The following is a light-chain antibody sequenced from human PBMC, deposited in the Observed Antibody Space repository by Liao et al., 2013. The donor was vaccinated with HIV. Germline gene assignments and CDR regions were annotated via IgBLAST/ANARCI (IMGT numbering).Light chain of an antibody. Sequence: SYELTQPPSVSVAPGKTARITCGGNNIGSKSVHWYQQKPGQAPVLVIYKDTDRPSGIPERFSGSNSGTTVTLTISGVQAEDEADYYCQSADSSGTWVFGGGTKLTVL. CDR2: KDT. CDR1: NIGSKS. J-gene: IGLJ3*02. CDR3: QSADSSGTWV. V-gene: IGLV3-25*03.